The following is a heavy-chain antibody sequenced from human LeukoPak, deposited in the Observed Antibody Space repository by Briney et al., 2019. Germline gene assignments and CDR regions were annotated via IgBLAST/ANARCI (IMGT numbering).Heavy chain of an antibody. CDR2: ISYDGSNK. J-gene: IGHJ4*02. D-gene: IGHD3-3*01. Sequence: PGGSLRLSCAASGFTFSSYAMHWVRQAPGKGLEWAAVISYDGSNKYYADSVKGRFTISRDNSKNTLYLQMNSLRAEDTAVYYCAKGALYYDFWSGYFDYWGQGTLVTVSS. V-gene: IGHV3-30-3*01. CDR3: AKGALYYDFWSGYFDY. CDR1: GFTFSSYA.